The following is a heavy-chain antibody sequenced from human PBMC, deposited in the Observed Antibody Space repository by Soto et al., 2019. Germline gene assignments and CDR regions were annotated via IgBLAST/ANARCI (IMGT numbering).Heavy chain of an antibody. CDR2: INGNTGST. CDR3: GRDGDQWDQRYLDY. D-gene: IGHD1-26*01. V-gene: IGHV1-18*01. Sequence: QVQLVQSGAEVKKPGASVKVSCKTPGNFCSKYGISWVRQAPGQGLEWMGWINGNTGSTNYAQKFRGRVTMTTDTSTGMVYMELSSLTSDDTAIYYCGRDGDQWDQRYLDYWGQGTLGSV. CDR1: GNFCSKYG. J-gene: IGHJ4*02.